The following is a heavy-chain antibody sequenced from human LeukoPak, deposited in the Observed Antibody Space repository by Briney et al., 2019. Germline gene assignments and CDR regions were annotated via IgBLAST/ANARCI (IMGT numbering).Heavy chain of an antibody. CDR2: INSDGSST. V-gene: IGHV3-74*01. Sequence: PGGSLRLSCAASGFTFSSYWMHWVRQAPGKGLVWVSRINSDGSSTSYADSVKGRFTISRDNAKNTLYLQMNSLRAEDTAVYYCAKDGARDGYNYPDHWGQGTLVTVSS. CDR1: GFTFSSYW. CDR3: AKDGARDGYNYPDH. J-gene: IGHJ4*02. D-gene: IGHD5-24*01.